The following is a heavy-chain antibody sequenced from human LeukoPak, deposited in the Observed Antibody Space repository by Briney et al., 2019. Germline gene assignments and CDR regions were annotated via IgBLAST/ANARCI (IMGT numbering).Heavy chain of an antibody. CDR3: ARDSRIGITSIWFDP. CDR2: IYYSGST. V-gene: IGHV4-39*07. J-gene: IGHJ5*02. Sequence: SETLSLTCTVSGGSISSSSYYWGWIRQPPGKGLEWIGSIYYSGSTYYNPPLKSRVTISVDTSKNQFSLNLSSVTAADTAVYYCARDSRIGITSIWFDPWGQGTLVTVSS. CDR1: GGSISSSSYY. D-gene: IGHD1-14*01.